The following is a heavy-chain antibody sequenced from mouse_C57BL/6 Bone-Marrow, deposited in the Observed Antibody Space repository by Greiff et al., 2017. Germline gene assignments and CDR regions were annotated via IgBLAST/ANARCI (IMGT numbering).Heavy chain of an antibody. J-gene: IGHJ4*01. V-gene: IGHV1-50*01. D-gene: IGHD6-1*01. CDR3: ARSSLYYYAMDY. CDR2: IDPSDSYT. Sequence: QLQQPGAELVKPGASVKLSCKASGYTFTSYWMQWVKQRPGQGLEWIGEIDPSDSYTNYNQKFKGKATLTVDTSSSTAYMQLSSLTSEDSAVYYCARSSLYYYAMDYWGQGTSVTVSS. CDR1: GYTFTSYW.